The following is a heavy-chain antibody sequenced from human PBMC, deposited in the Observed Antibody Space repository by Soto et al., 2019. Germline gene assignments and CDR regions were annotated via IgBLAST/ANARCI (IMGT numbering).Heavy chain of an antibody. Sequence: GGSLRLSCEASGFTLRNYAMTWVRQAPGKGLEWASLISANDVGTYYAESVKTRFTISTDQSRNTVYLQMDSLRADDTAIYYCAKAKNDYNWDNRPPFDYWGQGTLVTVSS. CDR2: ISANDVGT. CDR1: GFTLRNYA. D-gene: IGHD1-20*01. J-gene: IGHJ4*02. V-gene: IGHV3-23*01. CDR3: AKAKNDYNWDNRPPFDY.